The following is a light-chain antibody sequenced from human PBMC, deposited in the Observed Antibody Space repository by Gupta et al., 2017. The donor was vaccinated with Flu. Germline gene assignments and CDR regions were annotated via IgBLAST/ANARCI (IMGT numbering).Light chain of an antibody. Sequence: SCELTQPPPVSLSAGQTATITCSGDKLGDNYACWYLQKPGQSPVLVIYLDTKRPSGIPERFSGSNSGNTATLTISGTQAMDEADYYGQAWDSITAGVFGTGTKVTVL. CDR1: KLGDNY. CDR3: QAWDSITAGV. V-gene: IGLV3-1*01. J-gene: IGLJ1*01. CDR2: LDT.